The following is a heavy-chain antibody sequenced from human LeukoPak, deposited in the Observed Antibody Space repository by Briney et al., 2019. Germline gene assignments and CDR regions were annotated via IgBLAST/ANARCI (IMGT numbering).Heavy chain of an antibody. CDR3: ARGPPYCRGTSCFFDY. J-gene: IGHJ4*02. CDR2: LSYSGST. D-gene: IGHD2-2*01. CDR1: GGSISSYY. V-gene: IGHV4-59*01. Sequence: SETLSLTCTGSGGSISSYYWNWIRQPPGKGLEWIGYLSYSGSTNYNPSLKSRVTISVDTSKNQFSLKLRSVTAADTAVYYCARGPPYCRGTSCFFDYWGQGTLVTVSS.